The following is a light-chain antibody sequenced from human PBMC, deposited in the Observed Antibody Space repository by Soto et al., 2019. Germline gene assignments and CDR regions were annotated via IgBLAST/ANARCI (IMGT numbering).Light chain of an antibody. V-gene: IGKV3-11*01. Sequence: EIVLTQSPATLSLSPGERATLSCRASQSVSTYLAWYQQTPGRPPRLLIYDASKRAPGIPARFSGSGSGTDFTLTVSSLEPEDFAVYYCQQRSSWPRTFGQGTKVDIK. CDR3: QQRSSWPRT. CDR1: QSVSTY. CDR2: DAS. J-gene: IGKJ1*01.